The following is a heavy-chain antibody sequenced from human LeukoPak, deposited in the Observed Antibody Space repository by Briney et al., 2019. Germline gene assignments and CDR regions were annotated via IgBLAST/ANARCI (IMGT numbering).Heavy chain of an antibody. J-gene: IGHJ4*02. V-gene: IGHV4-4*07. CDR1: GGSISSYY. Sequence: SETLSLTCTVSGGSISSYYWSWIRQPAGKGLEWIGRIYTSGSTNYNPSLKSRVTMSVDTSKSQFSLKLSSVTAADTAVYYCARVGERFGELFDWGQGTLVTVSS. D-gene: IGHD3-10*01. CDR3: ARVGERFGELFD. CDR2: IYTSGST.